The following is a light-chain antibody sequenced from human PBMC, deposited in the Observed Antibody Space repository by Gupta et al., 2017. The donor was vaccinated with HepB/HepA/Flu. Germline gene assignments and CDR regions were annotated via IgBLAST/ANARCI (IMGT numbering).Light chain of an antibody. Sequence: QSVLTPPPSVSGAPGQMVTISCPGNNSNIGAGYDVHWYQQLPGTPPKLVIHSNSNRPSGVPDRFSGSKSGTSASLAITGLQAEDEADFYCQSYDSSLSDVVFGGGTKLTVL. CDR1: NSNIGAGYD. J-gene: IGLJ2*01. V-gene: IGLV1-40*01. CDR3: QSYDSSLSDVV. CDR2: SNS.